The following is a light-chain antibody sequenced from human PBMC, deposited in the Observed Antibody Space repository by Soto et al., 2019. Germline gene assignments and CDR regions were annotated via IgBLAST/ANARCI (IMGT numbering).Light chain of an antibody. CDR3: QQRSNWPRS. V-gene: IGKV3-11*01. Sequence: EIVLTQSPATLSLSPGERATLSCRASQSVSSYLAWYQQTPGQAPRLLIYDASNRATGIPARLSGSGSGSDFTLTISSLEPKDFAVYYCQQRSNWPRSFGQGTKLEIK. CDR2: DAS. J-gene: IGKJ2*01. CDR1: QSVSSY.